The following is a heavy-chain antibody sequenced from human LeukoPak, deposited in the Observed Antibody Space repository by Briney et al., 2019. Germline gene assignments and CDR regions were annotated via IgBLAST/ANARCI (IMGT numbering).Heavy chain of an antibody. V-gene: IGHV3-30-3*02. D-gene: IGHD3-10*01. CDR3: AKNRFTMVRGVPKDAFDI. CDR2: ISYDGSNK. CDR1: GFTFSSYA. Sequence: QPGRSLRLSCAASGFTFSSYAMHWVRQAPGKGLEWVAVISYDGSNKYYADSVKGRFTISRDNSKNTLYLQMNSLRAEDTAVYYCAKNRFTMVRGVPKDAFDIWGQGTMVTVSS. J-gene: IGHJ3*02.